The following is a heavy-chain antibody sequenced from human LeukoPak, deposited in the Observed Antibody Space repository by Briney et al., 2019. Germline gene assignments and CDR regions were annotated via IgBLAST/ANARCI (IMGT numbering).Heavy chain of an antibody. V-gene: IGHV3-48*03. CDR1: GFTFSVHE. Sequence: PGGSLRLSCVASGFTFSVHEMNWVHQAPGKGLEWLSYISGSGRTIYYADSVDGRFTISRDNAKNSLFLQMNSLRVEDTAVYFCARGSHYFDFWGQGTPVTVSS. CDR3: ARGSHYFDF. D-gene: IGHD6-6*01. CDR2: ISGSGRTI. J-gene: IGHJ4*02.